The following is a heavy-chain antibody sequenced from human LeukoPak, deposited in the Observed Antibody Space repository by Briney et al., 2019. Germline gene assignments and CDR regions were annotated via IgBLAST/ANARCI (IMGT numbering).Heavy chain of an antibody. J-gene: IGHJ3*02. CDR2: ISYDGSNK. V-gene: IGHV3-30*03. D-gene: IGHD1-26*01. CDR1: GFTFSSYG. CDR3: ARSYSGAFDI. Sequence: GRSLRLSCAASGFTFSSYGMHWVRQAPGKGLEWVAVISYDGSNKYYADSVKGRFTISRDNSKNTLYLQMNSLRAEDTAVYYCARSYSGAFDIWGQGTMVTVSS.